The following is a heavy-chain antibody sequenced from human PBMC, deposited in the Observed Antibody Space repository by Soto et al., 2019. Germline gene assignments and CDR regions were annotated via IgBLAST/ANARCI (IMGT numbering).Heavy chain of an antibody. D-gene: IGHD3-10*01. CDR1: GVTFVGYA. V-gene: IGHV3-23*01. CDR3: AKPPYGSGPHYYFDY. J-gene: IGHJ4*02. CDR2: ISGSGGST. Sequence: LRLSYAASGVTFVGYAMSCVRQAQGKGLEWVSAISGSGGSTYYADSVKGRFTISRDNSKNTLYLQMNSLRAEDTAVYYCAKPPYGSGPHYYFDYWGQGTLVTVSS.